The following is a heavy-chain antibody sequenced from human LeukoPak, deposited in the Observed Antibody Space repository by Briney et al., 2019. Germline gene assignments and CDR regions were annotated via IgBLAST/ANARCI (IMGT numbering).Heavy chain of an antibody. V-gene: IGHV1-18*01. CDR2: ISAYNGNT. CDR1: GYTFTSYG. CDR3: ARDDGYYYDSSGYYLTNPSPNFDY. Sequence: GATVKVSCKASGYTFTSYGISWVRQAPGQGLEWMGWISAYNGNTNYAQKLQGRVTMTTDTSTSTAYMELRSLRSDDTAVYYCARDDGYYYDSSGYYLTNPSPNFDYWGQGTLVTVSS. D-gene: IGHD3-22*01. J-gene: IGHJ4*02.